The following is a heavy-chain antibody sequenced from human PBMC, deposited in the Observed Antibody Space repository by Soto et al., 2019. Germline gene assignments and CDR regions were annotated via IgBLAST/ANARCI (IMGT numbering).Heavy chain of an antibody. V-gene: IGHV3-23*01. CDR1: VFTVSIYA. D-gene: IGHD3-3*01. Sequence: GSLRLSCAASVFTVSIYAMSWVRQAPGKGLEWVSTISGNGVTSYADFVRGRFTISRDNSKNTLYLQMNSLRADDTAVYYCAKDAPGSGWLSDYWGQGTLVTVSS. CDR2: ISGNGVT. J-gene: IGHJ4*02. CDR3: AKDAPGSGWLSDY.